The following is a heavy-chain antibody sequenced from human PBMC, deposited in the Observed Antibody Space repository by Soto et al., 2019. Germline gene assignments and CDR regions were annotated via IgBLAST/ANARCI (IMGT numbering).Heavy chain of an antibody. CDR3: AKNGQPPYYYYGMDV. V-gene: IGHV1-18*01. Sequence: QGQLVQSGAEVKKPGASVKVSCKASGYTFTRYGISWVRQAPGQGLEWMGWISGYNGDTNYAQKFQGRVTMTVDTSTTQAFMELTSLTSDDRAVYYCAKNGQPPYYYYGMDVWGQGTTVTVSS. CDR2: ISGYNGDT. J-gene: IGHJ6*02. CDR1: GYTFTRYG. D-gene: IGHD2-8*01.